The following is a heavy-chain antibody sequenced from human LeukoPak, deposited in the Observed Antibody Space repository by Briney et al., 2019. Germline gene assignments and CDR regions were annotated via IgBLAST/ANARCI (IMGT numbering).Heavy chain of an antibody. V-gene: IGHV3-20*04. CDR3: ARLEQWLTPY. CDR2: INWNGGST. Sequence: TGGSLRLSCAASGFNFDDHVMSWVRQAPGKGLEWVSGINWNGGSTGYADSVRGRFTISRDNAKNSLYLQMNSLRVEDTAVYYCARLEQWLTPYWGQGTLVTVSS. D-gene: IGHD6-19*01. CDR1: GFNFDDHV. J-gene: IGHJ4*02.